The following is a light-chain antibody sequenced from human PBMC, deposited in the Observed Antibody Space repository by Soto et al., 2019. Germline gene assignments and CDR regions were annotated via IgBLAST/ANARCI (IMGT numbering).Light chain of an antibody. CDR2: EVS. V-gene: IGLV2-14*01. CDR1: SSDIGDYNY. CDR3: SSYTSANTVV. Sequence: QSALTQPASVSGSPGQSITISCTGTSSDIGDYNYVSWYQQHPGKAPKLMIYEVSNRPSGVSSRFSGSKSGNTASLTISGLQAEDEAVYHCSSYTSANTVVFGGGTKLTVL. J-gene: IGLJ2*01.